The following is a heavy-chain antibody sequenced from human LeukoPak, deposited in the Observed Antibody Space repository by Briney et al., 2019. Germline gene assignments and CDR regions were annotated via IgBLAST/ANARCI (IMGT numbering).Heavy chain of an antibody. V-gene: IGHV3-7*01. Sequence: GGSLRLSCAASGFTFSSYSMNWVRQAPGKGLEWVANILQDGTEKNYVDSVRGRLTISRDNAKNSLYLQMNSLRAEDTAVYYCARGSTSWDSWGQGTLVTVSS. J-gene: IGHJ4*02. CDR2: ILQDGTEK. CDR3: ARGSTSWDS. D-gene: IGHD2-2*01. CDR1: GFTFSSYS.